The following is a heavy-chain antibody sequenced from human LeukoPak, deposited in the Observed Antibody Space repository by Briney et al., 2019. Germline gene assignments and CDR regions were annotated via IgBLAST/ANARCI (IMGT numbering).Heavy chain of an antibody. D-gene: IGHD3-3*01. J-gene: IGHJ4*02. Sequence: GGSLRLSCAASGFTFSTYAVSWVRQAPGKGLEWVSAISGSGGDTYYADSVKGRFAISRDNSKNTLYLQMNSLRAEDTAVYYCAKLGTTYDFWSGYHYWGQGILVTVSS. CDR3: AKLGTTYDFWSGYHY. V-gene: IGHV3-23*01. CDR1: GFTFSTYA. CDR2: ISGSGGDT.